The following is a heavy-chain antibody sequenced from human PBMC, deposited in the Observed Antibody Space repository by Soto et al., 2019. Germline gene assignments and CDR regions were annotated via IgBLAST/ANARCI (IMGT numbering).Heavy chain of an antibody. J-gene: IGHJ6*02. Sequence: QVQLVQSGAEVMKPGSSVKVSCKASGGTFGSYAISWVRQAPGQGLEWMGGIIPITATANYAQKFQGRVTITADESTSTASMQLSSLRSEDTAVYYCARSQGSSTSLEIYYYYYYGMDVWGQGTTVTVSS. CDR2: IIPITATA. V-gene: IGHV1-69*01. D-gene: IGHD2-2*01. CDR1: GGTFGSYA. CDR3: ARSQGSSTSLEIYYYYYYGMDV.